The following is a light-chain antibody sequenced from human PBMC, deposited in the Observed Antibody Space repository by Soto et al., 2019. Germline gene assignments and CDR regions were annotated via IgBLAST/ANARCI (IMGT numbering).Light chain of an antibody. CDR2: AAS. V-gene: IGKV1-8*01. J-gene: IGKJ1*01. CDR1: QDIHNY. CDR3: QHYYKYPWT. Sequence: AVLLTQSPSSFSASTGDRATITCRASQDIHNYLAWYQQVPGKAPKLLLYAASILQTGVPSRFSGSGSGTDFTITIDGLQSEDFATYFCQHYYKYPWTFGQGTTVE.